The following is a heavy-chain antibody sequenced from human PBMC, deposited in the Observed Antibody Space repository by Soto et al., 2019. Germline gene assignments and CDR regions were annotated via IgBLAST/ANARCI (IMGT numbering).Heavy chain of an antibody. CDR3: ARDSGYCSSTSCYDPGIDP. CDR2: INPNSGGT. Sequence: ASVKVSCKASGYTFTGYYMHWVRQAPGQGLEWMGWINPNSGGTNYAQKFQGRVTMTRDTSISTAYMELSRLRSDDTAVYYCARDSGYCSSTSCYDPGIDPWGQGTLVTVSS. D-gene: IGHD2-2*01. J-gene: IGHJ5*02. CDR1: GYTFTGYY. V-gene: IGHV1-2*02.